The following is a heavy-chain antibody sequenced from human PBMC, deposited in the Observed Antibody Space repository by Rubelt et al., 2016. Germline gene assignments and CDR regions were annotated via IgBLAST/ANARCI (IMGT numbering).Heavy chain of an antibody. D-gene: IGHD6-19*01. CDR2: IYYSGST. J-gene: IGHJ4*02. V-gene: IGHV4-59*01. CDR1: GGSISSYY. Sequence: QVQLQESGPGLVKPSETLSLTCTVSGGSISSYYWSWIRQPPGKGLEWIGYIYYSGSTNYNPSRKSRLTISVDTSKNQFSLKLSAVTAADTAVYYCAGGDSSGLPFDYWGQGTLVTVSS. CDR3: AGGDSSGLPFDY.